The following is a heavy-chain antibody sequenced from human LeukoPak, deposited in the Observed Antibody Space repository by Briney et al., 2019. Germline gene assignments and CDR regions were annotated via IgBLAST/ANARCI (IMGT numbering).Heavy chain of an antibody. Sequence: SETLSLTCAVYGGSFSGYYWSWIRQPPGKGLEWIGEINHSGSTNYNPSLKSRVTISVDTSKNQFSLKLSSVTAADTAVYYCARKGITIFGVVKGFDYWGQGTLVTVSS. V-gene: IGHV4-34*01. D-gene: IGHD3-3*01. CDR3: ARKGITIFGVVKGFDY. CDR1: GGSFSGYY. J-gene: IGHJ4*02. CDR2: INHSGST.